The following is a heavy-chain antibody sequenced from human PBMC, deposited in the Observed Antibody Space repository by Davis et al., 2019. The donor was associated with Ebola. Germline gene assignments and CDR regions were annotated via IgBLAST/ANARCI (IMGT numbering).Heavy chain of an antibody. J-gene: IGHJ6*02. CDR2: ISSNGGST. D-gene: IGHD2-8*01. V-gene: IGHV3-64*01. CDR3: ARDSYCTNGVCYPYGMDV. CDR1: GFTFSSYA. Sequence: GGSLRLSCAASGFTFSSYAMHWVRQAPGKGLEYVSAISSNGGSTYYANSVKGRFTISRDNSKNTLYLQMGSLRAEDMAVYYCARDSYCTNGVCYPYGMDVWGQGTTVTVSS.